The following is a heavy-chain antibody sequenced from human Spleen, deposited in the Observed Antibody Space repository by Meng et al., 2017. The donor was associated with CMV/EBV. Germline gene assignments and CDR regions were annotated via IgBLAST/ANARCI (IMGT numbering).Heavy chain of an antibody. J-gene: IGHJ4*02. CDR3: ARTEMATRFDH. CDR1: GFTVSSNY. Sequence: GESLKISCAASGFTVSSNYMSWVRQAPGKGPEWVSVIYSGGSTYYADSVKGRFTISRDNSKNTLYLQMNSLRAEDTAVYYCARTEMATRFDHWGQGTLVTVSS. CDR2: IYSGGST. V-gene: IGHV3-53*01. D-gene: IGHD5-24*01.